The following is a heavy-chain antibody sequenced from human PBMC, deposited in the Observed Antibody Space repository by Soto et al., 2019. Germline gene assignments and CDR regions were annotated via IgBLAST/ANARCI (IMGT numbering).Heavy chain of an antibody. CDR1: GGSFSCYY. CDR2: ISHSGTT. J-gene: IGHJ3*02. V-gene: IGHV4-34*01. Sequence: SETRSLSWAVYGGSFSCYYWTWIRQTPGKGLEWIGEISHSGTTNYKPSLKSRVTISADPSKKQFSLNLTSVTAADSGVYYCARGECSSVYCFTRWALDIWGQGTVVTVSS. CDR3: ARGECSSVYCFTRWALDI. D-gene: IGHD2-2*01.